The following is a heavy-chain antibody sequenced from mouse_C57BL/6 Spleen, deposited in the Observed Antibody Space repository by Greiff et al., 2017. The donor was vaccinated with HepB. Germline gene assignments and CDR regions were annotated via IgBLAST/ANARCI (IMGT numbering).Heavy chain of an antibody. V-gene: IGHV2-2*01. D-gene: IGHD1-1*01. CDR1: GFSLTSYG. J-gene: IGHJ2*01. Sequence: VQLQQSGPGLVQPSQSLSITCTVSGFSLTSYGVHWVRQSPGKGLEWLGVIWSGGSTDYNAAFISRLSISKDNSKSQVFFKMNSLQADDTAIYYCARNSDYYGSSYYFDYWGQGTTLTVSS. CDR3: ARNSDYYGSSYYFDY. CDR2: IWSGGST.